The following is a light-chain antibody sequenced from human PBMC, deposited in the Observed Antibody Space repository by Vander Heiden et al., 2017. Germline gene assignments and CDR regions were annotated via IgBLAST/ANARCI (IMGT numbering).Light chain of an antibody. J-gene: IGKJ1*01. CDR1: QSLLHSNGYNY. CDR3: MQALQTRT. CDR2: LGS. Sequence: DIAMTQSPLSLPVTPGEPASISCRSSQSLLHSNGYNYLDWYLQKPGQSPQLLSYLGSNRASGVPDRFSGSGSGTDFTLKISRVETEDVGVYYCMQALQTRTFGQGTKVEIK. V-gene: IGKV2-28*01.